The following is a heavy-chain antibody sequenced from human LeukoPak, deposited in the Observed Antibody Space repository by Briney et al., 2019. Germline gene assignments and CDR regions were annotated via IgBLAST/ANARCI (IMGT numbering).Heavy chain of an antibody. CDR1: GGSFSGYY. J-gene: IGHJ4*02. D-gene: IGHD6-19*01. CDR2: INHSGST. V-gene: IGHV4-34*01. CDR3: ASQGYSSGRDY. Sequence: SETLSLTCAVYGGSFSGYYWSWIRQPPGKGLEWIGEINHSGSTNYNPSLKSRVTISVDTSKNQFSLKLSSVTAADTAVYCCASQGYSSGRDYWGQGTLVTVSS.